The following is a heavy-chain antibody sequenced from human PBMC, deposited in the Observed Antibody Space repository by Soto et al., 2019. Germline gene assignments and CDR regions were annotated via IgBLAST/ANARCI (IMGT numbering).Heavy chain of an antibody. V-gene: IGHV4-59*01. CDR2: IYYSGST. CDR1: GGSISSYY. CDR3: ARAEWIDSNYYYMDV. J-gene: IGHJ6*03. D-gene: IGHD3-3*01. Sequence: PSETLSLTCTVSGGSISSYYWSWIRQPPGKGLEWIGYIYYSGSTNYNPSLKSRVTISVDTSKNQFSLKLSSVTAADTAVYYCARAEWIDSNYYYMDVWGKGTTVTVSS.